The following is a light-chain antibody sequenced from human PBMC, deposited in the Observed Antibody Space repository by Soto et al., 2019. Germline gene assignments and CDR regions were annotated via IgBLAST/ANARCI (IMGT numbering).Light chain of an antibody. Sequence: QSVLTQPASVSGSPGQSIAISGTGTSSDVGGYNYVSWYQQHPGKAPQLMIYGVSNRPSGVSNRFSGSKSGNTASLTISGLQAEDETDYYRSSYTSTSTSVFGTGTTVTVL. V-gene: IGLV2-14*01. CDR3: SSYTSTSTSV. CDR2: GVS. J-gene: IGLJ1*01. CDR1: SSDVGGYNY.